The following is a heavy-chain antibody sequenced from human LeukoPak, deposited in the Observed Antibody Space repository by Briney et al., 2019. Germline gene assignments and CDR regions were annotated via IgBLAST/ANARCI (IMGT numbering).Heavy chain of an antibody. CDR1: GGTFSSYA. CDR3: ARDEQLSAFDI. J-gene: IGHJ3*02. V-gene: IGHV1-69*04. Sequence: SVKVSCKASGGTFSSYAISWVRQDPGQGLEWMGRIIPILGIANYAQKFQGRVTITADKSTSTAYMELSSLRSEDTAVYYCARDEQLSAFDIWGQGTMVTVSS. CDR2: IIPILGIA. D-gene: IGHD6-13*01.